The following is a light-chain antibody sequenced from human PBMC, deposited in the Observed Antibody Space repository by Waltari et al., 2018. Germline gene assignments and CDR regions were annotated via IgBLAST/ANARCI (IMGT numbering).Light chain of an antibody. CDR2: GAS. J-gene: IGKJ2*01. Sequence: DTVLTQSPGTLSLSPGAGGTPACRASQSVSSAYLAWYQQKPGQAPSLLIYGASRRASGIPDRFSGSGSGTDFTLNISRVEPEDVAMYYCQYYDESPRFTFGQGTKVEIK. V-gene: IGKV3-20*01. CDR1: QSVSSAY. CDR3: QYYDESPRFT.